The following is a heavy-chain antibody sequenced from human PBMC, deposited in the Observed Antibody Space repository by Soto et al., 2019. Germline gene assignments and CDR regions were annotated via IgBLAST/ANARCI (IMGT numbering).Heavy chain of an antibody. J-gene: IGHJ6*02. D-gene: IGHD6-13*01. Sequence: GESLKISCKGSGYRFASYRIAWVRQMPGKGLEWMGIIDPSDSDIRYSPSFQGQVTISADKSISTAYLQWSSLKASDTAMFYFARRGAAAGTPDYYYGMDVWGQGTTVTVSS. CDR3: ARRGAAAGTPDYYYGMDV. CDR2: IDPSDSDI. CDR1: GYRFASYR. V-gene: IGHV5-51*01.